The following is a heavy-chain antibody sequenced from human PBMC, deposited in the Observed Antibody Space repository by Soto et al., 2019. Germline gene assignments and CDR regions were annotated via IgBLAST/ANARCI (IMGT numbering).Heavy chain of an antibody. V-gene: IGHV4-34*01. CDR3: GRVVARRGRIAY. CDR1: GGSFSGYY. CDR2: INHSGST. J-gene: IGHJ4*02. Sequence: SETLSLTCAVYGGSFSGYYWSWIRQPPGKGLEWIGEINHSGSTNYNPSLKSRVTISVDTSKNQFSLKLSSVTAADTAVYYCGRVVARRGRIAYWGQGTLVTVSS. D-gene: IGHD2-21*01.